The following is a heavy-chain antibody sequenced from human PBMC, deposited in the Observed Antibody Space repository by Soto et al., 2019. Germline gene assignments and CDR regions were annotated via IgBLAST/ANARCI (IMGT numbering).Heavy chain of an antibody. Sequence: EVQLLESGGGLVQPGGSLSLSCVASGFTFSNYVMSWVRQAPGKGLEWVTAISGSGDSTYYADSVRGRFTISRDNSEDPLYLQMTSLRAADRALYYCARGVLGSGNYLEYRQHWSQGALVTVSS. CDR2: ISGSGDST. CDR1: GFTFSNYV. V-gene: IGHV3-23*01. D-gene: IGHD1-26*01. J-gene: IGHJ1*01. CDR3: ARGVLGSGNYLEYRQH.